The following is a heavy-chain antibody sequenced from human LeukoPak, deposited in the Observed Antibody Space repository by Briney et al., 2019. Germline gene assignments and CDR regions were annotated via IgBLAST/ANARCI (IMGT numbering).Heavy chain of an antibody. Sequence: PGGSLRLSCAASGFTISLNYMSWVRQAPGEGLEWVSVIYAGVRTNYADSVKGRFTISRDNSKNTLYLQLNSLRAEDTAVYYCATGAGDYLWGNYRNHAEYFQHWGQGTLVTVSS. V-gene: IGHV3-66*01. CDR1: GFTISLNY. CDR3: ATGAGDYLWGNYRNHAEYFQH. CDR2: IYAGVRT. D-gene: IGHD3-16*02. J-gene: IGHJ1*01.